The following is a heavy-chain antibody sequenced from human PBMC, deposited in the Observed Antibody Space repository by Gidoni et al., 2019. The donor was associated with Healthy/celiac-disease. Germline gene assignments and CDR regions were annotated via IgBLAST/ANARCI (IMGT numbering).Heavy chain of an antibody. CDR1: GGSFSGYY. D-gene: IGHD5-18*01. Sequence: QVQLQQWGARRLTPSATLSLTCAFSGGSFSGYYWSWIRQPPGKGLEWIGEINHSGSTNYNPSLKSRVTISVDTAKNQFSLKLSSVTAADTAVYYCARMSSRGIQLWWYYFDYWGQGTLVTVSS. V-gene: IGHV4-34*01. CDR3: ARMSSRGIQLWWYYFDY. J-gene: IGHJ4*02. CDR2: INHSGST.